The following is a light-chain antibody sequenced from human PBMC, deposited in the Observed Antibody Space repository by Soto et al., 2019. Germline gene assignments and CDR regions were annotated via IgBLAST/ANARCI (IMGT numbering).Light chain of an antibody. CDR2: EVS. CDR1: SSDVGGYNY. CDR3: SSYAGSNNVV. J-gene: IGLJ2*01. Sequence: QSVLTQPPSASGSPGQSVTISCPGTSSDVGGYNYVSWYQQHPGKAPKLLIYEVSKRPSGVPDRFSGSKSGNTASLTVSGLQAEDEADYYCSSYAGSNNVVFGGGTKVTVL. V-gene: IGLV2-8*01.